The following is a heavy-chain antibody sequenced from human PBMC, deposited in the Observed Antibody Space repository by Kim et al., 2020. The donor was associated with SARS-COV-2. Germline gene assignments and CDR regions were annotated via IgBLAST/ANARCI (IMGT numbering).Heavy chain of an antibody. D-gene: IGHD3-22*01. CDR3: ARLAYSSGYYYVFGYFQH. CDR2: IYPGDSDT. V-gene: IGHV5-51*01. CDR1: GYSFTSYW. Sequence: GESLKISCKGSGYSFTSYWIGWVRQMPGKGLEWMGIIYPGDSDTRYSPSFQGQVTISADKSISTAYLQWSSLKASDTAMYYCARLAYSSGYYYVFGYFQHWGQGTLVTVSS. J-gene: IGHJ1*01.